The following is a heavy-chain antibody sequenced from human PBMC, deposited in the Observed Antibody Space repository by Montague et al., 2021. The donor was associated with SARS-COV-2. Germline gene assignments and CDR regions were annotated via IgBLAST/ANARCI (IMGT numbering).Heavy chain of an antibody. CDR1: GGSVSSATYY. V-gene: IGHV4-61*01. CDR2: INYSGST. J-gene: IGHJ6*02. CDR3: ASWGGYYYYYQGVDV. D-gene: IGHD3-16*01. Sequence: SETLSLTCTVSGGSVSSATYYWSWILQPPGKGLEWVGYINYSGSTSYHPSHKSRVTISVNMSKNPFSLKLNSVTAAATAVYYCASWGGYYYYYQGVDVWGQGTTVTVSS.